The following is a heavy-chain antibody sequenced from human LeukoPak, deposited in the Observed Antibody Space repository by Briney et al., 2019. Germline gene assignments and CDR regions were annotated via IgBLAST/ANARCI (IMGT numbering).Heavy chain of an antibody. CDR1: GYTFTIYS. Sequence: ASVKLSCKASGYTFTIYSMHWVRDAPGQGIELKGISNRSGGSTRYAQKFQGKVTMTRETSTSPVYMQLSSLRSEDTAVYYWAREHTRYSSGWSDYWGQGTLVTVSS. CDR2: SNRSGGST. CDR3: AREHTRYSSGWSDY. D-gene: IGHD6-19*01. J-gene: IGHJ4*02. V-gene: IGHV1-46*01.